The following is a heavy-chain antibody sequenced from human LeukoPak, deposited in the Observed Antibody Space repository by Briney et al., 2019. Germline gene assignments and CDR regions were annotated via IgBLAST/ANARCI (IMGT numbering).Heavy chain of an antibody. CDR2: IGTAGDP. D-gene: IGHD6-19*01. Sequence: PGGSLRLSCAASGFTFSSYDMHWVRQATGKGLEWVSAIGTAGDPYYPGSVKGRFTISRENAKNSLYLQMNSLRAGDTAVYYCARSSGWYGYYYYGVDVWGKGTTVTVSS. CDR3: ARSSGWYGYYYYGVDV. V-gene: IGHV3-13*05. CDR1: GFTFSSYD. J-gene: IGHJ6*04.